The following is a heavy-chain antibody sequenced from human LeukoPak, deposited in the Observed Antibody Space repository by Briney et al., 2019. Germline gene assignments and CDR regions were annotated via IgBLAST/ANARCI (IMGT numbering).Heavy chain of an antibody. CDR2: INPNSGGT. V-gene: IGHV1-2*02. J-gene: IGHJ4*02. Sequence: ASVKVSCKASGYTFTGYYMHWVRQAPGQGLEWMGWINPNSGGTNYAQKLQGRVTMTTDTSTSTAYMELRSLKSDDTAVYYCARDLYGSGSYAGDYWGQRTLVTVSS. CDR1: GYTFTGYY. D-gene: IGHD3-10*01. CDR3: ARDLYGSGSYAGDY.